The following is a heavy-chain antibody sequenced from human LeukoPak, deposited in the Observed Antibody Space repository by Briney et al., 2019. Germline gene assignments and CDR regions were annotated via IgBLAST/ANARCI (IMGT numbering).Heavy chain of an antibody. CDR2: IDPNSGGT. J-gene: IGHJ4*02. CDR3: ARGLERTKFDY. Sequence: GASVKVSCKASGYTFTGYYMHWVRQAPGQGLEWMGWIDPNSGGTNYAQNFQGRVTMTRDTSFTTAYMELSRLSSDDTAVYYCARGLERTKFDYWGQGTLVTVSS. CDR1: GYTFTGYY. V-gene: IGHV1-2*02.